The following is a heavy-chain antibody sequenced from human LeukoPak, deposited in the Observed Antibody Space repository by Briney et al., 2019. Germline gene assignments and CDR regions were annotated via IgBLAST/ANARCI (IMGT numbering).Heavy chain of an antibody. CDR3: ATAPAAADSF. CDR2: IERDGSKK. D-gene: IGHD6-13*01. V-gene: IGHV3-7*01. J-gene: IGHJ4*02. CDR1: GFTFSSFW. Sequence: GGSLRLSCAASGFTFSSFWLTWVRQAPGKGLEWVANIERDGSKKTYVDSVKGRFTISRGNAKNSLYLQMSSLRAEGTAVYYCATAPAAADSFWGQGTLVAVSA.